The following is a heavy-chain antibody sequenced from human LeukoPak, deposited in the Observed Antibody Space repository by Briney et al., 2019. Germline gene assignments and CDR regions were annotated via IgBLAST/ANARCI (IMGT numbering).Heavy chain of an antibody. CDR3: ARDDYGDYVGHWFDP. CDR2: IYYSGST. J-gene: IGHJ5*02. V-gene: IGHV4-39*07. Sequence: NPSETLSLTCTVSGGSISSSSYYWGWIRQPPGKGLEWIGSIYYSGSTYYNPSLKSRVTISVDTSKNQFSLKLSSVTAADTAVYYCARDDYGDYVGHWFDPWGQGTLVTVSS. D-gene: IGHD4-17*01. CDR1: GGSISSSSYY.